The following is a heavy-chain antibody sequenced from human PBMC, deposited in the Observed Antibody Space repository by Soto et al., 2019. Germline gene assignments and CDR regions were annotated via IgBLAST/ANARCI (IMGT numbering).Heavy chain of an antibody. CDR1: GGTFSTND. J-gene: IGHJ4*02. CDR3: APDLGSQVAAF. D-gene: IGHD2-15*01. CDR2: ITPMFDTT. Sequence: QVQLVQSGAEVKKPGSSVKVSCKASGGTFSTNDISWVRQAPGQGLEWMGGITPMFDTTKYGQDFQGRVTGTADESTTTAYMELSSLTSEATAISCCAPDLGSQVAAFWGQGTLVTVSS. V-gene: IGHV1-69*12.